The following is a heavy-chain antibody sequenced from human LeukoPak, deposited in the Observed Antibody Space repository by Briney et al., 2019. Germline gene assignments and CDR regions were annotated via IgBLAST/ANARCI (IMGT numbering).Heavy chain of an antibody. CDR1: GYTFADYQ. CDR3: ATTLSRGGPDDAFDI. D-gene: IGHD3-16*01. J-gene: IGHJ3*02. V-gene: IGHV1-2*02. CDR2: INPKSGVT. Sequence: GASVKVSCKGSGYTFADYQIHWVRQAPGQGLEWMGWINPKSGVTHFAQKFQGRVTMTRDLSIKTTFMDLRSLTSDDSAIFYCATTLSRGGPDDAFDIWGHGTMVIVSS.